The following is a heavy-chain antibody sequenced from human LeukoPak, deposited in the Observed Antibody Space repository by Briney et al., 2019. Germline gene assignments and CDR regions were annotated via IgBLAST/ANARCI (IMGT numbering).Heavy chain of an antibody. Sequence: GGSLRLSCVASGFTFSTYWMSWVRQAPGKGLEWVANIKQDGSGKYYVDSVKGRFTISRDNAKNSLYLQMNSLRAEDTAMYYCARDSAGNDYWGQGTLVTVSS. D-gene: IGHD6-13*01. CDR3: ARDSAGNDY. J-gene: IGHJ4*02. CDR2: IKQDGSGK. CDR1: GFTFSTYW. V-gene: IGHV3-7*01.